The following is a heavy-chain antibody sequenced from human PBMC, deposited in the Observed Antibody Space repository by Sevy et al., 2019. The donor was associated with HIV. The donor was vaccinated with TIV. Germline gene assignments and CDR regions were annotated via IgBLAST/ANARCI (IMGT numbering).Heavy chain of an antibody. V-gene: IGHV3-33*01. CDR3: ARGNLISIAAAGYFHY. D-gene: IGHD6-13*01. J-gene: IGHJ4*02. Sequence: GGSLRLSCAASGFTFSSYGMHWVRQAPGKGLEWVAVIWYDGSNKYYADSVKGRFTISRDNSKNTLYLQMNSLRAEDTAVYYCARGNLISIAAAGYFHYWGQGTLVTVSS. CDR1: GFTFSSYG. CDR2: IWYDGSNK.